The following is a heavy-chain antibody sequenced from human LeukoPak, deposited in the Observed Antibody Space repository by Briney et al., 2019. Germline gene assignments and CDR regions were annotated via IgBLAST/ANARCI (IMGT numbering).Heavy chain of an antibody. CDR1: GFTFDDYA. J-gene: IGHJ4*02. CDR3: AKDATYSSGWTDY. V-gene: IGHV3-9*01. CDR2: ISWNSGSI. D-gene: IGHD6-19*01. Sequence: GRSLRLSCAASGFTFDDYAMHWVRQAPGKGPEWVSGISWNSGSIGYADSVKGRFTISRDKAKNSLYLQMNSLRAEDTALYYCAKDATYSSGWTDYWGQGTLVTVSS.